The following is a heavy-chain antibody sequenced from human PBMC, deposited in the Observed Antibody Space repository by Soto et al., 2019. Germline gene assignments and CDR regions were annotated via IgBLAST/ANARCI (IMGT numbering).Heavy chain of an antibody. V-gene: IGHV1-58*01. CDR1: GFTFTSSA. CDR3: AATYSSRGAHSDY. D-gene: IGHD5-18*01. J-gene: IGHJ4*02. CDR2: IVVGSGNT. Sequence: QMQLVQSGPEVKKPGTSVKVSCKASGFTFTSSAVQWVRQARGQRLEWIGWIVVGSGNTNYAQKFQERVPITRDMSTGTAYMELSSLGSEDTAVYYCAATYSSRGAHSDYWGQGTLVTVSS.